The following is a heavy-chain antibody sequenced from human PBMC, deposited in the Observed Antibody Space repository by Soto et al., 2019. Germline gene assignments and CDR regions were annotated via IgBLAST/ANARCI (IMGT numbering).Heavy chain of an antibody. CDR2: IYYSGST. V-gene: IGHV4-39*01. CDR3: ARGINMIVVVINSYHDAFDI. J-gene: IGHJ3*02. D-gene: IGHD3-22*01. Sequence: PSETLSLTCTVSCGSISSSSYYWGWIRQPPGKGLEWIGSIYYSGSTYYNPSLKSRVTISVDTSKNQFSLKLSSVTAADTAVYYCARGINMIVVVINSYHDAFDIWGQGTMVT. CDR1: CGSISSSSYY.